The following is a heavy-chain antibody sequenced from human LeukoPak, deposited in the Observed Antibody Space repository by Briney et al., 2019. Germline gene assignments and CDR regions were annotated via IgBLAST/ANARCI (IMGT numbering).Heavy chain of an antibody. CDR3: ARDSEYYYGSGSLGVVYYDMDV. V-gene: IGHV4-59*01. Sequence: SETLSLTCTVSGGSISTYYWNWIRQPPGKGLEWIGCIYDSGSTNYDPSLKSRVTISVETSKNQFSLKLNSVTAADTAVYYCARDSEYYYGSGSLGVVYYDMDVWGQGTTVTVSS. D-gene: IGHD3-10*01. J-gene: IGHJ6*02. CDR1: GGSISTYY. CDR2: IYDSGST.